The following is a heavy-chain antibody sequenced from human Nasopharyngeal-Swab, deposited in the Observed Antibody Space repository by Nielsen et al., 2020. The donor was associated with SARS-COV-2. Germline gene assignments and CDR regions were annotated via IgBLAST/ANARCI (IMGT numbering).Heavy chain of an antibody. J-gene: IGHJ4*02. V-gene: IGHV3-23*01. D-gene: IGHD3-10*01. Sequence: GGSLRLSCAASGFTFSSYAMRWVRQAPGKGLEWVSAISGSGGSTYYADSVKGRFTISRDNPKNTLYLQMNSLRAEDTAVYYCAKDPPPTYYYGSGSYDYFDYWGQGTLVTVSS. CDR2: ISGSGGST. CDR1: GFTFSSYA. CDR3: AKDPPPTYYYGSGSYDYFDY.